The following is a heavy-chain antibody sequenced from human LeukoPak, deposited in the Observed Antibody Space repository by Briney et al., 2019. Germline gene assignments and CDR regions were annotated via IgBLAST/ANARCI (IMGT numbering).Heavy chain of an antibody. Sequence: GESLRLSCAASGFTSWSSALHWVRQASGKGLEWVCRIRSRSNDYATAYAASVEGRFTISRDDSKNMAFLQMSSLTTEDTAVYYCTRTVDIVVTYYMDVWGKGTTVTVSS. J-gene: IGHJ6*03. CDR2: IRSRSNDYAT. CDR3: TRTVDIVVTYYMDV. D-gene: IGHD2-21*01. V-gene: IGHV3-73*01. CDR1: GFTSWSSA.